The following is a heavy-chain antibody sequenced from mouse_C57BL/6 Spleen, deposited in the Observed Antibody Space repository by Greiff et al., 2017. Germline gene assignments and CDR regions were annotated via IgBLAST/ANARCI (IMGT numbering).Heavy chain of an antibody. J-gene: IGHJ4*01. CDR3: ARGGIMVDY. Sequence: QVHVKQPGAELVKPGASVKLSCKASGYTFTSYWMHWVKQRPGQGLEWIGMIHPNSGSTNYNEKFKSKATLTVDKSSSTAYMQLSSLTSEDSAVYYCARGGIMVDYWGQGTSVTVSS. D-gene: IGHD1-1*02. CDR2: IHPNSGST. CDR1: GYTFTSYW. V-gene: IGHV1-64*01.